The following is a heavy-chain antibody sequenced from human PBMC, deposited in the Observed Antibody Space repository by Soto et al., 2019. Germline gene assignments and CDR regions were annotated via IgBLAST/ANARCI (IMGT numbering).Heavy chain of an antibody. CDR1: GFTFGDYA. CDR3: IPWDTAMDIDY. J-gene: IGHJ4*02. Sequence: GGSLRLSCTASGFTFGDYAMNWVRQAPGKGLEWVGFVRSNKYYADSVKGRFTISRDNSKNTLYLQMNSLRAEDTAVYYCIPWDTAMDIDYWGQGTLVTAPQ. V-gene: IGHV3-30-3*01. D-gene: IGHD5-18*01. CDR2: VRSNK.